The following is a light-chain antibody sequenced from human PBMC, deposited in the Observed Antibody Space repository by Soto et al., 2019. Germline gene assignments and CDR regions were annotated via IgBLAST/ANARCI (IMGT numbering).Light chain of an antibody. CDR3: QQYGTSPPMYT. J-gene: IGKJ2*01. CDR2: GVS. Sequence: EIVLTQSPGTLSLSPGERATLSCRASQSFAGDYLAWYQQKPGQPPRLLIYGVSSRATGIPDRFSGSGSGTDFTRSISRLEPEDFAVYYWQQYGTSPPMYTFGQGTKLEIK. CDR1: QSFAGDY. V-gene: IGKV3-20*01.